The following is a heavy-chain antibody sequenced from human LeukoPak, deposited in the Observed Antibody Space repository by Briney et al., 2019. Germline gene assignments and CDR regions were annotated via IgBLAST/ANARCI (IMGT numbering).Heavy chain of an antibody. CDR2: ISGSGGST. J-gene: IGHJ4*02. V-gene: IGHV3-23*01. CDR3: ARFSWPLYDY. CDR1: GFTFSSYA. Sequence: PGGSLRLSCAASGFTFSSYAMSWVRQAPGKGLEWVSAISGSGGSTQYADSVQGRFAISRDNAKNSLYLQMNSLRAEDTAVYYCARFSWPLYDYWGQGTLVTVSS. D-gene: IGHD6-13*01.